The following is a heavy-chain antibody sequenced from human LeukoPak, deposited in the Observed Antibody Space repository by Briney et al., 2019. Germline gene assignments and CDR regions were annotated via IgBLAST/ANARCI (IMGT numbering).Heavy chain of an antibody. J-gene: IGHJ4*02. CDR1: GFTFSDHY. CDR3: ARVGATGEYYFDY. V-gene: IGHV3-72*01. CDR2: TSNKANSYTT. D-gene: IGHD1-26*01. Sequence: PGGSPRLSCAASGFTFSDHYMDWVRQAPGKGLEWVGRTSNKANSYTTEYAASVKGRFTISRDDSKNSLYLQMNSLKTEDTAVYYCARVGATGEYYFDYWGQGTLVTVSS.